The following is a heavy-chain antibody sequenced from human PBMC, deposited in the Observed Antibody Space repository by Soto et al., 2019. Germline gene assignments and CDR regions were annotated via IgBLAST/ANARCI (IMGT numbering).Heavy chain of an antibody. CDR2: IHHSGST. J-gene: IGHJ6*02. D-gene: IGHD3-10*01. V-gene: IGHV4-38-2*01. Sequence: SETIYLTCAVSGYSISSGYYWGWVRQPPGKGLEWIGNIHHSGSTYYNPSLKSRVTISIDTSKNQFSLKLSSVTAADTDVYYCARAGDTRICGVIIMNHYSMVVCGQRTTVTVS. CDR3: ARAGDTRICGVIIMNHYSMVV. CDR1: GYSISSGYY.